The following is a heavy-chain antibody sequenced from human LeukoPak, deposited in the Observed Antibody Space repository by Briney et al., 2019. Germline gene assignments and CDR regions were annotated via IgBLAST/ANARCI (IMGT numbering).Heavy chain of an antibody. J-gene: IGHJ1*01. Sequence: GGSLRLSCASSGFTFSSYAMSWVRQAPGKGLEWVSAISGSGGSTYYADSVKGRFTISRDNSKNTLYLQMNSLRAEDTAVYYCAKDSDCSSTSCYSAEYFQHWGQGTLVTVSS. CDR2: ISGSGGST. D-gene: IGHD2-2*01. CDR3: AKDSDCSSTSCYSAEYFQH. CDR1: GFTFSSYA. V-gene: IGHV3-23*01.